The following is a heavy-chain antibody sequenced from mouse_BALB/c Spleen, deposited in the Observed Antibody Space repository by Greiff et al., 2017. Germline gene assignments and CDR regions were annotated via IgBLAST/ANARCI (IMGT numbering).Heavy chain of an antibody. Sequence: VQLQQSGAELVKPGASVKMSCEASGYTFTSYWMQWVKQRPGQGLEWIGAISPGDGDTSYTQKFKGKATLTADKSSSTAYMQLSSLTSEDSAVYYCARSEYDVGAMDYWGQGTSVTVSS. CDR2: ISPGDGDT. CDR1: GYTFTSYW. CDR3: ARSEYDVGAMDY. V-gene: IGHV1-87*01. D-gene: IGHD2-14*01. J-gene: IGHJ4*01.